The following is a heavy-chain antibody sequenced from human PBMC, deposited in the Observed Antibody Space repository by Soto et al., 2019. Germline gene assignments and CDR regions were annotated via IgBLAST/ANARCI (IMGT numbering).Heavy chain of an antibody. Sequence: PSETLSLTCASSGAPITWGGYSWNWIRQPPGKGLEWIGYIFHGGSTYYNPSLRSRVTISVDRSRTQFSLKMSSVTAADTAVYYCARGRVVVPAAVMFNCLDPWGQGALVTVSS. J-gene: IGHJ5*02. V-gene: IGHV4-30-2*01. CDR2: IFHGGST. CDR1: GAPITWGGYS. CDR3: ARGRVVVPAAVMFNCLDP. D-gene: IGHD2-2*01.